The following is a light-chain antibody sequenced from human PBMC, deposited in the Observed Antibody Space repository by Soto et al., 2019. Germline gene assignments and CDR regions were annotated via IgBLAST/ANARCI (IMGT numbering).Light chain of an antibody. CDR1: QSISSW. CDR2: KAS. V-gene: IGKV1-5*03. CDR3: QQYNSYWT. Sequence: DIHMTQSPSTLSASVGDRVTITCRASQSISSWLAWYQQKPRKAPKLLIYKASSLESGVPSRFSGSGSGTEFTLTISSLQPDDFATYYCQQYNSYWTFGQGTKVDIK. J-gene: IGKJ1*01.